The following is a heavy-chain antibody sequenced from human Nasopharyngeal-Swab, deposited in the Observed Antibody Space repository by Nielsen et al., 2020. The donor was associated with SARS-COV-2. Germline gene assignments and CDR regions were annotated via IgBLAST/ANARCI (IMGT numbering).Heavy chain of an antibody. CDR3: ARLRRDGYNVRALYFDY. V-gene: IGHV3-11*04. Sequence: GESLKISCAASGFTFSDYYMNWVRQAPGKGLEWVSYISSSGSTIYYADSVKGRFTISRDNAKNSPYLQMNSLRAEDTAVYYCARLRRDGYNVRALYFDYWGQGTLVTVSS. CDR2: ISSSGSTI. CDR1: GFTFSDYY. D-gene: IGHD5-24*01. J-gene: IGHJ4*02.